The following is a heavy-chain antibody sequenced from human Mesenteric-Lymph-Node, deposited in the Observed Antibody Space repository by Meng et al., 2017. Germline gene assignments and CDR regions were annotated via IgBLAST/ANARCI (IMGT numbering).Heavy chain of an antibody. D-gene: IGHD3-22*01. Sequence: LSLTCAASGFTFDDYAMHWVRQAPGEGLEWVSLISWGGGSTYYAYSGKGRFTISRDNAKTSLYLQMNSLRAEDTAVYYCASGYYYDSSGYYRYYYYGMDVWGQGTTVTVSS. CDR3: ASGYYYDSSGYYRYYYYGMDV. CDR1: GFTFDDYA. CDR2: ISWGGGST. V-gene: IGHV3-43D*03. J-gene: IGHJ6*02.